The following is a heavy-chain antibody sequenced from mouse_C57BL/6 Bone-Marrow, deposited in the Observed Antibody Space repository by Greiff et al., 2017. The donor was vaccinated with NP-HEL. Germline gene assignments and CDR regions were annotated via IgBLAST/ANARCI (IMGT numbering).Heavy chain of an antibody. V-gene: IGHV3-6*01. J-gene: IGHJ3*01. CDR2: ISYDGSN. Sequence: LMESGPGLVKPSQSLSLTCSVTGYSITSGYYWNWIRQFPGNKLEWMGYISYDGSNNYNPSLKNRISITRDTSKNQFFLKLNSVTTEDTATYYCAMRFAYWGQGTLVTVSA. CDR1: GYSITSGYY. CDR3: AMRFAY.